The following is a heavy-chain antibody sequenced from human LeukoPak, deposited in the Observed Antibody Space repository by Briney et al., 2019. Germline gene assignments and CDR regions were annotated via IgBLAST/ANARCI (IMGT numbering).Heavy chain of an antibody. Sequence: GGSLRLSCAASGFTFSRYSMNWVRQAPGKGLEWVSSISSSSSYIYYADSVKGRFTISRDIAKSSVYLQMNSLRAEDTAVYYCARKGSNYYYMDFWGKGTTVTISS. CDR1: GFTFSRYS. CDR2: ISSSSSYI. V-gene: IGHV3-21*01. J-gene: IGHJ6*03. CDR3: ARKGSNYYYMDF. D-gene: IGHD1-26*01.